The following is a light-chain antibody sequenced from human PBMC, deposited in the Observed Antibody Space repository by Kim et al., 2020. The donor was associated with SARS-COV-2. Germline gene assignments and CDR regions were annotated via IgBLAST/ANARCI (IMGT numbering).Light chain of an antibody. V-gene: IGKV3-15*01. J-gene: IGKJ5*01. CDR3: QQFNDWPPIT. Sequence: SPGERATLPCRASQSVSNNLAWYQQKPGQAPRLLIFDASIRAAGVPARFSGSGSGTEFTLTISSLQSEDFAVYFCQQFNDWPPITFGQGTRLEIK. CDR2: DAS. CDR1: QSVSNN.